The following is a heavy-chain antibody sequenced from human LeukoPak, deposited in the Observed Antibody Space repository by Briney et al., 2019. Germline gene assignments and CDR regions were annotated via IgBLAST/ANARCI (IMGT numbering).Heavy chain of an antibody. J-gene: IGHJ4*02. V-gene: IGHV4-30-4*07. CDR2: IYYSGST. CDR3: ARELQSSIAARSLDY. Sequence: SQTLSLTCAVSGGSISSGGYSWSWIRQPPGKGLEWIGYIYYSGSTYYNPSLKSRVTISVDTSKNQFSLKLSSVTAADTAVYYCARELQSSIAARSLDYWGQGTLVTVSS. D-gene: IGHD6-6*01. CDR1: GGSISSGGYS.